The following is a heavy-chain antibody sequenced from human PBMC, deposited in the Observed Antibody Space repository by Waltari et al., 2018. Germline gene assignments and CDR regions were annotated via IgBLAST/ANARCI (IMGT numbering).Heavy chain of an antibody. V-gene: IGHV4-34*01. J-gene: IGHJ4*02. CDR2: INHSGST. CDR1: GGSLSGYY. Sequence: QVQLQQWGAGLLTPSETLSLTCAVYGGSLSGYYWSWIRQPPGKGLEWIGEINHSGSTNYNPSLKSRVTISVDTSKNQFSLKLSSVTAADTAVYYCARERGQLSIWGQGTLVTVSS. CDR3: ARERGQLSI. D-gene: IGHD6-13*01.